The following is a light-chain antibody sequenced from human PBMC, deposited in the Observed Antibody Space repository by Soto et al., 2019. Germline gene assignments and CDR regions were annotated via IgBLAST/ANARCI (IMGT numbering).Light chain of an antibody. Sequence: DIQMSQSPSSVSASVGDRVTITCRASQGVGSWLAWYQQRPGKAPKLLISTASNLQSGVPSRFSGSGSGTDFTLTIDSLQPEDFATYYCQQSNSFPLTFGGRTKVEIK. CDR1: QGVGSW. CDR3: QQSNSFPLT. CDR2: TAS. J-gene: IGKJ4*01. V-gene: IGKV1-12*01.